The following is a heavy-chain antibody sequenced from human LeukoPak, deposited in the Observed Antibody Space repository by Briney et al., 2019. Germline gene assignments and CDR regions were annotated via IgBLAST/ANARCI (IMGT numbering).Heavy chain of an antibody. CDR1: GGSFSGYY. V-gene: IGHV4-34*01. CDR2: INHSGST. Sequence: SETLSLTCAVYGGSFSGYYWSWIRQPPGKGLEWIGEINHSGSTNYNPSPKSRVTISVDTSKNQFSLRLTSVTASDTAVYYCARPVRCSATTCTGPFDYWGQGTLVTVSS. J-gene: IGHJ4*02. D-gene: IGHD6-19*01. CDR3: ARPVRCSATTCTGPFDY.